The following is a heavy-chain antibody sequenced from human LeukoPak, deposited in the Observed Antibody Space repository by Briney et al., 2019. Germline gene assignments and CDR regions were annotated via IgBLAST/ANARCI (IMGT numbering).Heavy chain of an antibody. D-gene: IGHD3-3*01. CDR1: GFTFRDYY. V-gene: IGHV3-11*04. Sequence: GGSLRLSCTASGFTFRDYYVTWIRQAPGKGLEWVSYIRSTGSSTAYADSVKGRFAISRDNAKNSLYLQMNGLRVEDTAVYYCARVYYASWSGQPLSQHWLDPWGQGALVTVSS. CDR2: IRSTGSST. CDR3: ARVYYASWSGQPLSQHWLDP. J-gene: IGHJ5*02.